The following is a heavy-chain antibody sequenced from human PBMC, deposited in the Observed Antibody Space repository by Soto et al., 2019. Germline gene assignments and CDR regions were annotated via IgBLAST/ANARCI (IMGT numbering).Heavy chain of an antibody. J-gene: IGHJ4*02. CDR3: ESHPLGSSVRGIEH. D-gene: IGHD3-22*01. Sequence: QVQLQESGPGLVKPSQTLSLTCTVSGGSISSGGYYWSWIRQHPGKGLEWIGYIYYSGSTYYNPSLKSRVTISVDTSKHQFSLKLSSVTAADTAVYYCESHPLGSSVRGIEHWGQGTLDTVSS. V-gene: IGHV4-31*03. CDR2: IYYSGST. CDR1: GGSISSGGYY.